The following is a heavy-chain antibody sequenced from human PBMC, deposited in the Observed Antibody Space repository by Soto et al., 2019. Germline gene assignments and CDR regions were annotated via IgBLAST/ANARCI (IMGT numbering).Heavy chain of an antibody. CDR2: IYYSGTT. Sequence: QVQLQESGPGLVKPSETLSLTCSGSGGSIDTYYWTWFRQALGRGLDCIGNIYYSGTTNINPALGSRVSMAIDRAKNQFSLTLSSVTTADTAVYYCARTAGTFDNFWSGYGYDIWGPGTKVTVS. J-gene: IGHJ3*02. CDR1: GGSIDTYY. V-gene: IGHV4-59*13. D-gene: IGHD3-3*01. CDR3: ARTAGTFDNFWSGYGYDI.